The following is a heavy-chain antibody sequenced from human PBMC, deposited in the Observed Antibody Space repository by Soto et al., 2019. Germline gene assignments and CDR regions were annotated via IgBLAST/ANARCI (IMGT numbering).Heavy chain of an antibody. CDR3: ARDSHCSGGSCQTGY. Sequence: SETLSLTCTVSGGSVSSGSYYWSWIRQPPGKGLEWIGSIYYSGRTNYNPSLKSRVTISVDTSKNQFSLKLSSVTAADTAVYYCARDSHCSGGSCQTGYWAQGTLVPVSS. V-gene: IGHV4-61*01. CDR1: GGSVSSGSYY. CDR2: IYYSGRT. J-gene: IGHJ4*02. D-gene: IGHD2-15*01.